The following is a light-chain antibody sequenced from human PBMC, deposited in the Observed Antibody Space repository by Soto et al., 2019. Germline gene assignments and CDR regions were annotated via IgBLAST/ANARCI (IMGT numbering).Light chain of an antibody. Sequence: QLVLTQSPSASASLGASVKLTCTLSSGHSSYAIAWHQKQPGKGPRYLMDLNNDGSHTKGDGIPDRFSSSSSGADRYLIISSLQSEDEADYYCQTWGTGFQFFGGGTKLTVL. CDR1: SGHSSYA. J-gene: IGLJ2*01. CDR3: QTWGTGFQF. CDR2: LNNDGSH. V-gene: IGLV4-69*01.